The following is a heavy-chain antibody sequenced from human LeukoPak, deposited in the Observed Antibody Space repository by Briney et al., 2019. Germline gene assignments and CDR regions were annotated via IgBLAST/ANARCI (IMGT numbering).Heavy chain of an antibody. Sequence: PSETLSLACAVYGGSFSGYYWSWIRQPPGKGLEWIGEINHSGSTNYNPSLKSRVTISVDTSKNQFSLKLSSVTAAVTAVYYCARLGRLGKWGQGTLVTVSS. CDR1: GGSFSGYY. CDR3: ARLGRLGK. J-gene: IGHJ4*02. CDR2: INHSGST. V-gene: IGHV4-34*01.